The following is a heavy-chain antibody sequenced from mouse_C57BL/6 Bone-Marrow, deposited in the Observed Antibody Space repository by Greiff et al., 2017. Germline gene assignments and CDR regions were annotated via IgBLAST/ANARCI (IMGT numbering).Heavy chain of an antibody. J-gene: IGHJ2*01. CDR3: ARWLLDY. CDR1: GYTFTSYG. CDR2: IYPRSGST. Sequence: VQLQQSGAELARPGASVKLSCKASGYTFTSYGISWVKQRTGQGLEWIGEIYPRSGSTNYNEKFKSKATLTVDKSSSTAYMQLSSLTSEDSAVYYCARWLLDYWGQGTTLTVSS. V-gene: IGHV1-81*01. D-gene: IGHD2-3*01.